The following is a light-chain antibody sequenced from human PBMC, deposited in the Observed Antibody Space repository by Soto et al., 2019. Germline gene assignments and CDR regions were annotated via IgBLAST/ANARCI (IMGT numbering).Light chain of an antibody. V-gene: IGKV3-20*01. CDR2: GAS. J-gene: IGKJ2*01. CDR1: QSVSSSY. Sequence: EIVLTQSPGTLSLSPGERANLSCRASQSVSSSYLDWYQQKPGQGPRLLIYGASSRATGVPDRFSGSGSGTEFTLTSRRLEPEDFALYYCQQYTNSPLYTFGQGTKLEIK. CDR3: QQYTNSPLYT.